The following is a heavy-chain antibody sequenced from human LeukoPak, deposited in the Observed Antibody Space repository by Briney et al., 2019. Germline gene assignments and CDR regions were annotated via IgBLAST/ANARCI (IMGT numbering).Heavy chain of an antibody. V-gene: IGHV1-18*01. CDR2: ISAYDGNA. CDR1: GYTFSSYG. CDR3: ARDWTYYDILTGYQQSDY. Sequence: ASVKVSCKASGYTFSSYGISWVRQAPGQGLEWMGWISAYDGNADYAQKFQGRVTITADKSTSTAYMELSSLGSEDTAVYYCARDWTYYDILTGYQQSDYWGQGTLVTVSS. J-gene: IGHJ4*02. D-gene: IGHD3-9*01.